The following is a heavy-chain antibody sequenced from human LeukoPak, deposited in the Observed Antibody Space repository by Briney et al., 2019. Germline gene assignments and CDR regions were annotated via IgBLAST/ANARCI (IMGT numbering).Heavy chain of an antibody. J-gene: IGHJ3*01. Sequence: SQTLSLTCTVSGDSINTNHFFWNWLRQPAGKGLVWIGRIYTSGTTQYNPSLNSRVTMSIDTSRNQFSLTLNSATAADTAVYYCARYREPYDHLPHALDVWGQGTMVTVSS. CDR3: ARYREPYDHLPHALDV. V-gene: IGHV4-61*02. D-gene: IGHD1-26*01. CDR2: IYTSGTT. CDR1: GDSINTNHFF.